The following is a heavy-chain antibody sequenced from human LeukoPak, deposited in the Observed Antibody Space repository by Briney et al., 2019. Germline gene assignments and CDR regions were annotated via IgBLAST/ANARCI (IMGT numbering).Heavy chain of an antibody. Sequence: SETLSLTCTVSGGSISSYYWSWIRQPPGKALEWVGYIYYRGSTNYNPPLKSRVTISVDTSKNQFSLKLSSVAAADTAVYYCASGKRGYSYGPLDYWGQGTLVTVSS. D-gene: IGHD5-18*01. CDR1: GGSISSYY. CDR2: IYYRGST. CDR3: ASGKRGYSYGPLDY. J-gene: IGHJ4*02. V-gene: IGHV4-59*08.